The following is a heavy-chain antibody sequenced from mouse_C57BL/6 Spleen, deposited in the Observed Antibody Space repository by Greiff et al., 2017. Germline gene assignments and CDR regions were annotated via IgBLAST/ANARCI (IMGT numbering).Heavy chain of an antibody. J-gene: IGHJ3*01. Sequence: VMLVESGAELVKPGASVKISCKASGYAFSSYWMNWVKQRPGKGLEWIGQIYPGDGDTNYNGKFKGKATLTADKSSSTAYMQLSSLTSEDSAVYFCARSYYSNYAAYWGQGTLVTVSA. V-gene: IGHV1-80*01. CDR2: IYPGDGDT. CDR1: GYAFSSYW. D-gene: IGHD2-5*01. CDR3: ARSYYSNYAAY.